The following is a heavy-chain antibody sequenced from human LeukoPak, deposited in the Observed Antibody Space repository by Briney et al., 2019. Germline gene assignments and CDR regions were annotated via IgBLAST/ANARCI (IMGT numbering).Heavy chain of an antibody. CDR2: IWYDGSNK. D-gene: IGHD6-13*01. Sequence: GSLRLSCAASGFTFSSYGMHWVRRAPGKGLEWVAVIWYDGSNKYYADSVKGRFTISRDNSKNTLYLQMNSLRAEDTAVYYCARDKIAAADYWGQGTLVTVSS. CDR1: GFTFSSYG. V-gene: IGHV3-33*01. J-gene: IGHJ4*02. CDR3: ARDKIAAADY.